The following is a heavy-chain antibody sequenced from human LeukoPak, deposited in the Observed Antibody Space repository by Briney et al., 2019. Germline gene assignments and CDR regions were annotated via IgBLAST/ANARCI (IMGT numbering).Heavy chain of an antibody. Sequence: SETLSLTCTVSGYSISSGYYWGWIRQPPGKGLEWIGSIYHSGSTYYNPSLKSRVTISVDTSKNQFSLKLSSVTAADTAVYYCARSAFGDYSFDYWGQGTLVTVSS. V-gene: IGHV4-38-2*02. J-gene: IGHJ4*02. CDR2: IYHSGST. CDR1: GYSISSGYY. D-gene: IGHD3-16*01. CDR3: ARSAFGDYSFDY.